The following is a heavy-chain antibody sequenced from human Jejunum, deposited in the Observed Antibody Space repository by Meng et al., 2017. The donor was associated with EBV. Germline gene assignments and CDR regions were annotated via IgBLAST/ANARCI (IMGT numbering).Heavy chain of an antibody. J-gene: IGHJ4*02. V-gene: IGHV3-23*04. CDR3: AKLLKY. CDR1: GFTFSSSA. Sequence: EVQLVESGGGLVRPGGSLRPSCAASGFTFSSSAMSWVRQAPGKGLEWVSVISGSAGSTYYADSVKGRFTISRDTSNNTLYLQMNSLRAEDTAIYYCAKLLKYWGQGTLVTVSS. CDR2: ISGSAGST.